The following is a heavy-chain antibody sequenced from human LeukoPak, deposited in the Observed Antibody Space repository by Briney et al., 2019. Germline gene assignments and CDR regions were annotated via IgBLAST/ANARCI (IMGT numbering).Heavy chain of an antibody. V-gene: IGHV1-46*01. CDR2: INPSGGST. Sequence: ASVNVSCKAPGYTFTSYYMHWVRQAPGQGLEWMGIINPSGGSTSYAQKFQGRVTMTRDTSTSTVYMELSSLRSEDTAVYYCARDFKSSMNIVDQNDYWGQGTLVTVSS. J-gene: IGHJ4*02. D-gene: IGHD2/OR15-2a*01. CDR1: GYTFTSYY. CDR3: ARDFKSSMNIVDQNDY.